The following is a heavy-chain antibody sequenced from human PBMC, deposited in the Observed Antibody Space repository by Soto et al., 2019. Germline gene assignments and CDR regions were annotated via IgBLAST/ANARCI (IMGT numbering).Heavy chain of an antibody. D-gene: IGHD3-22*01. CDR2: IYPGDSDT. CDR1: GYRFTTYW. Sequence: GESLKISCEGSGYRFTTYWIGWVRQMPGKGLEWMGIIYPGDSDTRYSPPFQGQVTISADKSISTAYLQWSSLKASDTAIYYCARRYDSSHGMDVWGQGTTVTVSS. J-gene: IGHJ6*02. CDR3: ARRYDSSHGMDV. V-gene: IGHV5-51*01.